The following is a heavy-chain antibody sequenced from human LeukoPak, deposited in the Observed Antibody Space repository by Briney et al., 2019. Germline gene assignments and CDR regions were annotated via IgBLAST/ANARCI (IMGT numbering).Heavy chain of an antibody. CDR3: ARGHVMAVAAPFDY. CDR1: GLTFSNYA. V-gene: IGHV3-23*01. J-gene: IGHJ4*02. Sequence: GGSLRLSCAASGLTFSNYAMSWVRQAPGKGLEWVSGISDSGGSTHYADSVKGRFIISRDNSKNTLYLQMNSLRAEDTAVYYCARGHVMAVAAPFDYWGQGILVTVSS. CDR2: ISDSGGST. D-gene: IGHD2-15*01.